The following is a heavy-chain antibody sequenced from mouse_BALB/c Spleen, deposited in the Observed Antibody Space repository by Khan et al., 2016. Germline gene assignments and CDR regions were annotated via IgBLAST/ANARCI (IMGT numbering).Heavy chain of an antibody. CDR1: GFTFSNYA. D-gene: IGHD2-1*01. CDR2: ISSGGST. CDR3: AREDYGNYGDYFDY. J-gene: IGHJ2*01. Sequence: EVELVESGGGLVKPGGSLKLSCAASGFTFSNYAMSWVRQTPEKRLEWVASISSGGSTYYPASVKGRFTISRDNARNILNLQMSSLRSEDTAMYYCAREDYGNYGDYFDYWSQGTTLTVSS. V-gene: IGHV5-6-5*01.